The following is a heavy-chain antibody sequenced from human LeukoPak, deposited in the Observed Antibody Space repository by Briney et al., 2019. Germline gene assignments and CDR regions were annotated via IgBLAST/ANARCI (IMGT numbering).Heavy chain of an antibody. CDR1: GFTFSSYA. CDR3: AVGSYLGRNFVY. CDR2: ISGSGGST. D-gene: IGHD1-26*01. J-gene: IGHJ4*02. V-gene: IGHV3-23*01. Sequence: PGGSLRLSCAASGFTFSSYAMSWVRQAPGKGLEWVSAISGSGGSTCYADSLKGRFTISRDNSKNTLYLQMNSLRAEDTAVYYSAVGSYLGRNFVYWGQGTLVTVSS.